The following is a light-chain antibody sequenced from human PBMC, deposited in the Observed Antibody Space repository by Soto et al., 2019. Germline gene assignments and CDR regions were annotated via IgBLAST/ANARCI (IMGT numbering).Light chain of an antibody. CDR2: AAS. CDR1: QSIYKY. CDR3: QQLFDSPIT. V-gene: IGKV1-9*01. J-gene: IGKJ5*01. Sequence: DIQMTQSPSSLSASVGDRVTITCRASQSIYKYLHWYQQKPGKAPKLLIYAASTLESGVPSRFSATVSGTEFSLTITSLQPEDFATYYCQQLFDSPITFGQGTRLEIK.